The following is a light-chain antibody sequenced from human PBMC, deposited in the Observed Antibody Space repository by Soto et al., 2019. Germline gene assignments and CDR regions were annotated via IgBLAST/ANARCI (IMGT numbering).Light chain of an antibody. CDR1: QSISSY. J-gene: IGKJ1*01. Sequence: DIQMTQSPSSLSASVGDRVTITCRASQSISSYLNWYQQKPGKAPKLLTYAASSLQSGVPSRFSGSGSGTDFTLTISSLQPEDFATYYCQQSYSTPRTFGQGTKVDTK. V-gene: IGKV1-39*01. CDR3: QQSYSTPRT. CDR2: AAS.